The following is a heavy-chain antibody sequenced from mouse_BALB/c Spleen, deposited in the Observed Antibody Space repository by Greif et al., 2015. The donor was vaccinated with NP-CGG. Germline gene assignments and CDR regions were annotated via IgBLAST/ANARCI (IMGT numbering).Heavy chain of an antibody. Sequence: QVQLQQSGAELVKPGTSVKLPCKASGYNFTSYWINWVKLRPGQGLEWIGDIYPGSGSTNYNEKFKSKATLTVDTSSSTAYMQLSSLASEDSALYYCAVWYYAMDYWGQGTSVTVSS. CDR1: GYNFTSYW. V-gene: IGHV1-55*01. J-gene: IGHJ4*01. D-gene: IGHD2-10*02. CDR3: AVWYYAMDY. CDR2: IYPGSGST.